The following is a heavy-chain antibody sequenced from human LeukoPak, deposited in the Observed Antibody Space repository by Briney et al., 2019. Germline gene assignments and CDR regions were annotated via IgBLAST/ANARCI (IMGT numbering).Heavy chain of an antibody. D-gene: IGHD5-18*01. CDR3: ARGVETAPPFPDY. V-gene: IGHV4-59*01. CDR2: IYYSGST. CDR1: GGSISSYY. Sequence: SETLSLTCTVSGGSISSYYWSWIRQPPGKGLEWIGYIYYSGSTNYNPSLKSRVTISVDTSKNQFSLKLSSVTAADTAVYYCARGVETAPPFPDYWGQGTLVTVPS. J-gene: IGHJ4*02.